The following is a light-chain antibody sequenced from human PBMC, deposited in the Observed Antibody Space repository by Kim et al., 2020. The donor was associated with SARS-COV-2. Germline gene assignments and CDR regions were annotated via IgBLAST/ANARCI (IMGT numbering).Light chain of an antibody. CDR1: QSVRSN. CDR2: GAS. CDR3: QQYYNWPPWT. J-gene: IGKJ1*01. Sequence: SPGERATLSCRASQSVRSNLAWYQQKRGQAPRLLIYGASTRATGIPSRFSGSGSGTEFTLTISSLQSEDFAVYYCQQYYNWPPWTFGRGTKVDIK. V-gene: IGKV3-15*01.